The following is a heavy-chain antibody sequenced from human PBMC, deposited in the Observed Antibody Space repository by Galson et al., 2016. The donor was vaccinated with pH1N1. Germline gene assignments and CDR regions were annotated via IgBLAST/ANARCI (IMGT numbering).Heavy chain of an antibody. CDR3: ARGQFAELFNYFDY. CDR1: GGSISSGGYY. D-gene: IGHD3-10*01. Sequence: TLSFTCTVSGGSISSGGYYWSWIRQHPGKGLEWIGYIYYSGSAYYNPSLKSRVTISVDTSKNQFSLKLSSVTAADTAVYYCARGQFAELFNYFDYWGQGTLVTVSS. CDR2: IYYSGSA. J-gene: IGHJ4*02. V-gene: IGHV4-31*03.